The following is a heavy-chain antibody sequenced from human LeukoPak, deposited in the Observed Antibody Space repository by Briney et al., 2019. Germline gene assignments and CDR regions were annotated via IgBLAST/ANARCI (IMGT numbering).Heavy chain of an antibody. J-gene: IGHJ3*02. V-gene: IGHV1-18*01. Sequence: ASVKVSCKASGYTFTSYGISWVRQAPGQGLEWMGWISAYNGNTNYAQKLQGRVTMTTDTSTSTAYMELRSLRSDDTAVYYCARLELYCGGDCYQTDAFDIWGQGTMVTVSS. CDR2: ISAYNGNT. CDR1: GYTFTSYG. D-gene: IGHD2-21*02. CDR3: ARLELYCGGDCYQTDAFDI.